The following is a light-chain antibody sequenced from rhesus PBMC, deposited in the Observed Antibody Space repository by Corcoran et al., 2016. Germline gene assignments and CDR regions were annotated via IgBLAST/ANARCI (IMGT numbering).Light chain of an antibody. Sequence: DIQMTQSPSSLSASVGDRVTITCRASENVNNYLNWYQQKPGKAPKLLFYKASTLQSGVPSRFSGSGSGTDYTFTISSLQPEDVSTYYCQHGYGTPCSFGQGTKVEIK. CDR1: ENVNNY. CDR3: QHGYGTPCS. CDR2: KAS. V-gene: IGKV1-74*01. J-gene: IGKJ2*01.